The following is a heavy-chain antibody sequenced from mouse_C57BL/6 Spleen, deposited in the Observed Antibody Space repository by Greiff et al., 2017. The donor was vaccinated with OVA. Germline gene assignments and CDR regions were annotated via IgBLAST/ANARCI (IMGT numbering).Heavy chain of an antibody. CDR1: GYAFSSYW. Sequence: QVQLKQSGAELVKPGASVKISCKASGYAFSSYWMNWVKQRPGKGLEWIGQIYPGDGDTNYNGKFKGKATLTADKSSSTAYMQLSSLTSEDSAVYFCARFTTVVAPDYWGQGTTLTVSS. J-gene: IGHJ2*01. D-gene: IGHD1-1*01. CDR3: ARFTTVVAPDY. CDR2: IYPGDGDT. V-gene: IGHV1-80*01.